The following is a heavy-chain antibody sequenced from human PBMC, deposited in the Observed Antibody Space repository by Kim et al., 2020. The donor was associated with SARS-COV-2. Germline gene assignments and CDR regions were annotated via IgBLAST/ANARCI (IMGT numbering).Heavy chain of an antibody. V-gene: IGHV4-34*01. CDR3: ARGRIGVNMMVVVITGAESYFDC. J-gene: IGHJ4*02. Sequence: SETLSLSCAVYGESFSGHYWSWIRQPPGKGLEWIGEINHSGRTNYNPSLKSRVTISVDTSKNQFSLRLRSVTAADTARYYCARGRIGVNMMVVVITGAESYFDCWGLGTLVTVSS. CDR2: INHSGRT. D-gene: IGHD3-22*01. CDR1: GESFSGHY.